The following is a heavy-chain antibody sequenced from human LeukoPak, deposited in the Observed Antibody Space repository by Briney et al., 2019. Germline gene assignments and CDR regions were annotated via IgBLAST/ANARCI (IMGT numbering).Heavy chain of an antibody. J-gene: IGHJ6*02. Sequence: GGSLRLSCAASGFTFSSYDMHCVRQAPGKGLEWVAVIWYDASNKYYADSVKGRFTISRDKSKNSLYLQMNSLRAEDTAVYYCARDITVAAAGSPPYYYYGMDVWGQGTTVTVSS. V-gene: IGHV3-33*01. CDR1: GFTFSSYD. D-gene: IGHD6-13*01. CDR3: ARDITVAAAGSPPYYYYGMDV. CDR2: IWYDASNK.